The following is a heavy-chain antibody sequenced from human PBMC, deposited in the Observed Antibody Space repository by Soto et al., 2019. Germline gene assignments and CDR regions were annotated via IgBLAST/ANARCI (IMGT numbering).Heavy chain of an antibody. CDR3: ARLRYCSRRVRFDP. J-gene: IGHJ5*02. CDR1: GGSISSYY. D-gene: IGHD2-15*01. Sequence: QVQLQESGPGLVKPSETLSLTCTVSGGSISSYYWSWIRQPPGKGLEWIGYIYYSGSTDYNPSLKSRVTISVDTSKYQFSLKLSYVTAAVTAVYYCARLRYCSRRVRFDPWGQGTLVTVSS. V-gene: IGHV4-59*08. CDR2: IYYSGST.